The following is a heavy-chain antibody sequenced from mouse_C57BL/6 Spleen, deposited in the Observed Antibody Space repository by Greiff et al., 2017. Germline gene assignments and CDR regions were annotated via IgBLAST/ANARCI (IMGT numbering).Heavy chain of an antibody. CDR3: ARGDYSGSSYDWYFDV. V-gene: IGHV1-47*01. J-gene: IGHJ1*03. CDR2: FHPYNDDT. D-gene: IGHD1-1*01. CDR1: GYTFTTYP. Sequence: VQLQQSGAELVKPGASVKMSCKASGYTFTTYPIEWMKQNHGKSLEWIGNFHPYNDDTKYNEKFKGKATLTVEKSSSTVYLELSRLTSDDSAVYYCARGDYSGSSYDWYFDVWGTGTTVTVSS.